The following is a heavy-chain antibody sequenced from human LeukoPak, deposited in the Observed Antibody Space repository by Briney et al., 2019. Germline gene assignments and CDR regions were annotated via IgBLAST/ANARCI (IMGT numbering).Heavy chain of an antibody. CDR1: GGTFSSYA. V-gene: IGHV1-69*13. Sequence: GASVKVSCKASGGTFSSYAISWVGQAPGQGLEWMGGIIPIFCTANYAQKFQGRVTITAAEYTRTAYMEMSSLRSEDTAVYYCARIKGPWGQGTLVTVSS. J-gene: IGHJ5*02. CDR2: IIPIFCTA. CDR3: ARIKGP.